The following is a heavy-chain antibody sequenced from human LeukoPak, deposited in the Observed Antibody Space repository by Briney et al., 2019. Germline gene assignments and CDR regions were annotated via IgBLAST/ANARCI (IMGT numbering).Heavy chain of an antibody. D-gene: IGHD3-22*01. V-gene: IGHV1-2*02. J-gene: IGHJ4*02. Sequence: ASPKVSSKASGYTFIGYIIHWVPQGPGQGLEWMGCINAKSVGTNYAQNFQNRVTMTTDTSITTVYMEVVSLRSDDTAVYYCARGIVGRDNSGLDYWGQGALVTVSS. CDR1: GYTFIGYI. CDR3: ARGIVGRDNSGLDY. CDR2: INAKSVGT.